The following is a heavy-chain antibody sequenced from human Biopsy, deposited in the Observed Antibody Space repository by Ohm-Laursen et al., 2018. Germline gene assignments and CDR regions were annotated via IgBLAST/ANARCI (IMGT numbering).Heavy chain of an antibody. D-gene: IGHD3-22*01. Sequence: ILSLTCSVSGDSISSYYWSWIRQPPGKGLEWIGYVYYTGSTDYNPSLQSRVTISVDTSKNHFSLRLRSVTPADTAIYYCARDRGYYSDRTVPGYFDLWGRGTLVTVSS. CDR3: ARDRGYYSDRTVPGYFDL. J-gene: IGHJ2*01. V-gene: IGHV4-59*01. CDR1: GDSISSYY. CDR2: VYYTGST.